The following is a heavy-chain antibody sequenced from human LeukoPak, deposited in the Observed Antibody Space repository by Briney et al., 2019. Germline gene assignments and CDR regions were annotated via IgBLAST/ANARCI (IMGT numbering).Heavy chain of an antibody. CDR1: GFAVSNNY. CDR3: ARAYDSSGYWPEYFRH. V-gene: IGHV3-53*04. Sequence: PGGSLRLSCAASGFAVSNNYMSWVRQAPGKGLEWVSIIYGGGSTYYADSVNGRFTISRHNSKNTLFLQINSLRTEDTAVYYCARAYDSSGYWPEYFRHWGQGTLVTVSS. J-gene: IGHJ1*01. D-gene: IGHD3-22*01. CDR2: IYGGGST.